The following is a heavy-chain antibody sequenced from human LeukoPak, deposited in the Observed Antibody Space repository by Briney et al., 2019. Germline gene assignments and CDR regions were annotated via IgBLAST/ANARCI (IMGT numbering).Heavy chain of an antibody. CDR3: ARGGGYSYGPPDI. CDR1: GYTFTSYD. D-gene: IGHD5-18*01. V-gene: IGHV1-8*03. CDR2: MNPISGNT. J-gene: IGHJ3*02. Sequence: ASVKVSCKTSGYTFTSYDINWVRQATGQGLEWMGWMNPISGNTGYEQKFQGRVTLTRNTSINTAYMELSSLRSEDTAVYYCARGGGYSYGPPDIWGQGTKVTVSS.